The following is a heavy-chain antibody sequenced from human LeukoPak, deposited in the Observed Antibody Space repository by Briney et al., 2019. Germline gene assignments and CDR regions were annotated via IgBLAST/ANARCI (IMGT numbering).Heavy chain of an antibody. D-gene: IGHD6-19*01. V-gene: IGHV5-51*01. J-gene: IGHJ3*02. CDR2: IYPGDSDT. CDR3: ANLAVAGNDAFDI. Sequence: GESLQISCKGSGYSFTSYWIGWVRQMPGKGLEWMGIIYPGDSDTRYSPSFQGQVTISADKSISTAYLQWSSLKASDTAMYYCANLAVAGNDAFDIWGQGTMVTVSS. CDR1: GYSFTSYW.